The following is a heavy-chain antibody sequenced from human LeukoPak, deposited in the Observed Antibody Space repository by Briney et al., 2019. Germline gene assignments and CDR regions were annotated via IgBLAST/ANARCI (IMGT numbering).Heavy chain of an antibody. J-gene: IGHJ4*02. CDR3: ARVASGASCYWGY. V-gene: IGHV3-7*01. CDR1: GFSFSSYW. CDR2: IKQDANEK. D-gene: IGHD2-15*01. Sequence: GGSLRLSCAASGFSFSSYWMSWVRQAPGKGLEWVANIKQDANEKYYVDSVKGRFTISRDNAKNSLYLQMNSLRAEDTAVYYCARVASGASCYWGYWGQGTLVTVSS.